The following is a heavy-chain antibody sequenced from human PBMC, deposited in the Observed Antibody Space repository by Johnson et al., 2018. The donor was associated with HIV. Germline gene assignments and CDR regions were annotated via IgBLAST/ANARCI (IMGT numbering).Heavy chain of an antibody. J-gene: IGHJ3*02. D-gene: IGHD7-27*01. CDR1: EFTFSSYA. Sequence: QVQLVESGGGLVQPGGSLRLSCAASEFTFSSYAMHWVRQAPGKGLEWVAVISYDGSNKYYADSVKGRFTISRDNSKNTLYLQMNSLRAEDTAVYYCARPRTGSDAFDIWGQGTMVTVSS. CDR3: ARPRTGSDAFDI. V-gene: IGHV3-30-3*01. CDR2: ISYDGSNK.